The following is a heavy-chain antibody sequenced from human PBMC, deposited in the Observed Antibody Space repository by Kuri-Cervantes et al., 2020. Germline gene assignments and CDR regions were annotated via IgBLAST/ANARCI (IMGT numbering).Heavy chain of an antibody. Sequence: PCAVYGGSCSGYYWNWTRQPPGKGLEWIGEINNSGSTNYNPSLKSRVTISIDTSKNQFSLKLSSVTAADTAVYYCARGPSYPWFDPWGQGTLVTVSS. CDR2: INNSGST. CDR3: ARGPSYPWFDP. V-gene: IGHV4-34*01. J-gene: IGHJ5*02. CDR1: GGSCSGYY.